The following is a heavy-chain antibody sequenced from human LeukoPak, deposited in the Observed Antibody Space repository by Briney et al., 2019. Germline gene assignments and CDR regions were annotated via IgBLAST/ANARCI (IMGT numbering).Heavy chain of an antibody. J-gene: IGHJ4*02. CDR3: ARHPMIVVVFDY. Sequence: ASVKVSCKVSGYTFTSYGISWVRQAPGQGLEWMGWISAYNGNTNYAQKLQGRVTMTTDTSTSTAYMELRSLRSDDTAVYYCARHPMIVVVFDYWGQGTLVTVSS. CDR1: GYTFTSYG. D-gene: IGHD3-22*01. V-gene: IGHV1-18*01. CDR2: ISAYNGNT.